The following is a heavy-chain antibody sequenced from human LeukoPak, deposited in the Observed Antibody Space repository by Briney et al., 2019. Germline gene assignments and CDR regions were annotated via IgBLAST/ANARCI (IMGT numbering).Heavy chain of an antibody. D-gene: IGHD1-26*01. CDR1: GFTFSSYS. CDR2: ITSSSSYI. J-gene: IGHJ4*02. Sequence: PGGSLRLSCAASGFTFSSYSMNWVRQAPGKGLEWVSSITSSSSYIYYADSVKGRFTISRDNAKNSLYLQMNSLRAEDTAVYYCARDSGGSYFFDYFDFWGQGTLVTVSS. CDR3: ARDSGGSYFFDYFDF. V-gene: IGHV3-21*01.